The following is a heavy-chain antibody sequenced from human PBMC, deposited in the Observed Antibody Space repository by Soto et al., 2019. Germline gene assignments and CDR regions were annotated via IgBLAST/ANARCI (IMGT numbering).Heavy chain of an antibody. CDR1: GYSFTSYW. J-gene: IGHJ6*02. V-gene: IGHV5-10-1*01. CDR3: ARHSIVVVPAAMLGDYYYGMDV. D-gene: IGHD2-2*01. Sequence: PGESLKISCKGSGYSFTSYWISWVRQMPGKGLEWMGRIDPSDSYTNYSTSFQGHVTISADKSISTAYLQWSSLKASDTAMYYCARHSIVVVPAAMLGDYYYGMDVWGQGTTVTVSS. CDR2: IDPSDSYT.